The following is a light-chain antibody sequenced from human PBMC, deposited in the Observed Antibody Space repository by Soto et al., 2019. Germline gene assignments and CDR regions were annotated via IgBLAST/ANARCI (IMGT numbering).Light chain of an antibody. CDR2: GAS. CDR1: QSVSSSY. Sequence: EIVLTQSPGTLSLCPGERATLSCRASQSVSSSYLAWYQQKPGQAPRLLIYGASSRATGIPDRFSGSGSGTDFTLTISRLEPEDFAVYYCKQFGSSPLFTFGPGTNVDV. J-gene: IGKJ3*01. CDR3: KQFGSSPLFT. V-gene: IGKV3-20*01.